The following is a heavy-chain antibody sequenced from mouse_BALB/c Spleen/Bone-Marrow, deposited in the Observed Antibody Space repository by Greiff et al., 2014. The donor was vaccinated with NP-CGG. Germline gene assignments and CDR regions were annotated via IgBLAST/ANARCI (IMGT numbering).Heavy chain of an antibody. V-gene: IGHV1-80*01. CDR1: GYAFSSYW. Sequence: QVQLKQPGAELVRPGSSVKISCKASGYAFSSYWMNWVKQRPGQGLEWIGQIYPGDGDTNYNGNFKDKATLTTDKSSTTAYMQLSSLTSEDSAVYFCARGGRLTGYYFDYWGQGTTLTVSS. CDR2: IYPGDGDT. CDR3: ARGGRLTGYYFDY. D-gene: IGHD4-1*01. J-gene: IGHJ2*01.